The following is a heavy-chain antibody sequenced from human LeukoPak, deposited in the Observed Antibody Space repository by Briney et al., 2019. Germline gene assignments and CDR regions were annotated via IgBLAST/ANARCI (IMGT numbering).Heavy chain of an antibody. CDR3: ARAPMTTVTTARGAFDI. V-gene: IGHV4-39*01. CDR1: GGSISSSSYY. Sequence: SETLSLTCTVSGGSISSSSYYWGWLRQPPGKGLEWIGSIYYSGSTYYNPSLKSRVTISVDTSKNQFSLKLSSVTAADTAVYYCARAPMTTVTTARGAFDIWGQGTMVTVSS. CDR2: IYYSGST. D-gene: IGHD4-17*01. J-gene: IGHJ3*02.